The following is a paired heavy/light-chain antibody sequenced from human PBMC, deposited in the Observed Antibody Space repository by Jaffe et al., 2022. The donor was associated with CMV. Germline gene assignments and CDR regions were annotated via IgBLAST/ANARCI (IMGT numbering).Light chain of an antibody. CDR1: DSNIGTKY. V-gene: IGLV1-51*01. CDR2: DNN. CDR3: GTWDMSLSTGV. J-gene: IGLJ3*02. Sequence: QSVLTQPPSVSAATGQKVTISCFGGDSNIGTKYVSWYQHLPGTAPKLLIYDNNKRPSGIPDRFSGSKSGTSATLAIAGLQPGDEADYYCGTWDMSLSTGVFGGGTKLTVL.
Heavy chain of an antibody. Sequence: EVQLVESGGGLVQPGGSLRLSCAVSGFNFNDHWMSWVRQAPGKGLDWVANIRADGSEAIYAGSVKGRFTISRDNAKNSLFLQMNNLRAEDTAVFYCVTDSPGLGMRYWGQGTLVTVSS. CDR1: GFNFNDHW. CDR3: VTDSPGLGMRY. V-gene: IGHV3-7*01. D-gene: IGHD6-13*01. J-gene: IGHJ4*02. CDR2: IRADGSEA.